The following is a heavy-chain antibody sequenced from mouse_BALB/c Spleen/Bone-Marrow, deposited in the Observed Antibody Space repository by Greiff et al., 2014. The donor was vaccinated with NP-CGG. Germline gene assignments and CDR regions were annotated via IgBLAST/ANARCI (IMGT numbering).Heavy chain of an antibody. CDR1: GYSFTDSN. Sequence: EVQLQQSGPELEKPGASVKISCKASGYSFTDSNMNWVKQSTGKNLEWIGNIDPYYGGTSYSQKFKGKATLTVDKSSSTAYMQLRSLTSEESAVYYCAKNDYGSSSFDYWGQGTTLTVSS. CDR2: IDPYYGGT. V-gene: IGHV1-39*01. CDR3: AKNDYGSSSFDY. D-gene: IGHD1-1*01. J-gene: IGHJ2*01.